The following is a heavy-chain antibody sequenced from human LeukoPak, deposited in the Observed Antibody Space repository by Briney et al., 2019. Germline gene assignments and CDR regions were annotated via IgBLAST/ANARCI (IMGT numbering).Heavy chain of an antibody. D-gene: IGHD2-15*01. Sequence: SETLSLTCTVSGGSISSYYWSWIRQPAGKGLEWIGRIYTSGSTNYNPSLKSRVTMSVDTSKNQFSLKLSSVTAADTAVYYCARGSILCSGGSCSTNIDYWGQGTLVTVSS. CDR2: IYTSGST. V-gene: IGHV4-4*07. J-gene: IGHJ4*02. CDR3: ARGSILCSGGSCSTNIDY. CDR1: GGSISSYY.